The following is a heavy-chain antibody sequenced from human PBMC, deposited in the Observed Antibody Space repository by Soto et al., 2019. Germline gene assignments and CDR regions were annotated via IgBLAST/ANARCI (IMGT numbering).Heavy chain of an antibody. Sequence: PSETLSLTCAVYGGSFSGYYWSWIRQPPGKGLEWIGEINHSGSTNYNPSLKSRVTISVDTSKNQFSLKLSSVTAADTAVYYCARGIYEGSSGYYLDVWGQGNLVTVSS. CDR2: INHSGST. CDR1: GGSFSGYY. D-gene: IGHD3-22*01. V-gene: IGHV4-34*01. CDR3: ARGIYEGSSGYYLDV. J-gene: IGHJ4*02.